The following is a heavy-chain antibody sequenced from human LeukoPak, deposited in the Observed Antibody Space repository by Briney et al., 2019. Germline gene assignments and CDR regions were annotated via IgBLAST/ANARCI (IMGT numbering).Heavy chain of an antibody. CDR3: ARDSFGYTGGWYLFDP. V-gene: IGHV3-9*01. CDR2: ITWNSDNR. J-gene: IGHJ5*02. CDR1: GFSFDDFA. D-gene: IGHD6-19*01. Sequence: PGGSLRLSCAASGFSFDDFAMHWVRQTPERGLEWVSGITWNSDNRVYADSVKGRFTISRDNAKNSLYLQMNSLRAEDTALYYCARDSFGYTGGWYLFDPRGQGTLVTVSS.